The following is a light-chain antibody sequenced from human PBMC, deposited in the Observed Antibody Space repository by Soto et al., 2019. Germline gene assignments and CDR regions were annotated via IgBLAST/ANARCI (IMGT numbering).Light chain of an antibody. CDR3: QQRHQLRT. CDR2: HAS. J-gene: IGKJ4*01. CDR1: QSVSNY. Sequence: VLTQSPATLSLSPGERATLSCRASQSVSNYLAWYQQRPGQAPRLLIYHASTRATGITARFSGSGSGTDFTLTISSLEPEDFAVYFCQQRHQLRTFGGGTKVEI. V-gene: IGKV3-11*01.